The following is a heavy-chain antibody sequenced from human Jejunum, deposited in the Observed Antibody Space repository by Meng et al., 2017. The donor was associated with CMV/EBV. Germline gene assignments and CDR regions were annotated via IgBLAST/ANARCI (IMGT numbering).Heavy chain of an antibody. J-gene: IGHJ4*02. CDR2: ISSSGSTI. Sequence: SGFTFSSYSMNWVRQAPGKGLEWVSYISSSGSTIYYADSVKGRFTISRDNAKNSLYLQMNSLRAEDTAVYYCARVTELWLHYFDYWGQGTLVTVSS. D-gene: IGHD5-18*01. V-gene: IGHV3-48*04. CDR3: ARVTELWLHYFDY. CDR1: GFTFSSYS.